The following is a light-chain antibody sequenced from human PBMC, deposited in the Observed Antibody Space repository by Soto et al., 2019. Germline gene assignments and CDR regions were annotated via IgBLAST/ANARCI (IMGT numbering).Light chain of an antibody. CDR2: EVT. J-gene: IGLJ1*01. CDR3: SSYANNNNMLV. V-gene: IGLV2-8*01. Sequence: QSALAQPPSASLSPGQSVTMSCTGSSSDVGGYNYVSWYQQRPGKVPKVIIYEVTKRPAGVPDRFSGSKSGNTASLTVSGLQAEDEAEYFCSSYANNNNMLVFGTGTKVTVL. CDR1: SSDVGGYNY.